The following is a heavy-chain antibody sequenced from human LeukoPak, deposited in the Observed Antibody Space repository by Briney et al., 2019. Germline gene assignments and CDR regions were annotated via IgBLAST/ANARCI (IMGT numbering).Heavy chain of an antibody. V-gene: IGHV1-69*04. CDR2: IIPILGIA. J-gene: IGHJ4*02. Sequence: SVKVSCKASGGTFSSHAISWVRQAPGQGLEWMGRIIPILGIANYAQKFQGRVTITADKSTSTAYMELSSLRSEDTAVYYCATPKGGLLYGPSDYWGQGTLVTVSS. CDR3: ATPKGGLLYGPSDY. D-gene: IGHD2-2*02. CDR1: GGTFSSHA.